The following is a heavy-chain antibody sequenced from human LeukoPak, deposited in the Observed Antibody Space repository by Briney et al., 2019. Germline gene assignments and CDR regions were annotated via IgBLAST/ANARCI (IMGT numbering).Heavy chain of an antibody. D-gene: IGHD3-16*01. CDR2: ISPNSGGT. CDR3: GRGHYDLIFEY. V-gene: IGHV1-2*02. CDR1: AYTFTCYY. J-gene: IGHJ4*02. Sequence: ASVKVSRKASAYTFTCYYMHWVRQPPAQGLEWMGFISPNSGGTHYAQKFQGRVTMSRDSAISTAYLDLNTLSSDDRAAFYCGRGHYDLIFEYWGQGTLVTVSS.